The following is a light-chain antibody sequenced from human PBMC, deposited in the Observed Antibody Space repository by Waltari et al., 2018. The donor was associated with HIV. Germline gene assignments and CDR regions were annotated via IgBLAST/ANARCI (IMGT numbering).Light chain of an antibody. V-gene: IGLV2-14*03. J-gene: IGLJ2*01. Sequence: QSALTQPASVSGSPGQPITISCTGTSSDIGAYAYVSWYRQHPDKAPQLRICDVFYRPSGVSHRFSGSKSGNTASLTISGLQAEDEAVYSCSSYTTTNTIIFGGGTKLTVL. CDR1: SSDIGAYAY. CDR3: SSYTTTNTII. CDR2: DVF.